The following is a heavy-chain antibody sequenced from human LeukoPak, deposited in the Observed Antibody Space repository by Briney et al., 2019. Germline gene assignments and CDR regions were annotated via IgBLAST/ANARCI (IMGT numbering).Heavy chain of an antibody. V-gene: IGHV3-23*01. CDR3: ANLNAPYWGNFDY. J-gene: IGHJ4*02. CDR1: GFTFGDYA. CDR2: ISDSGVTA. D-gene: IGHD3-16*01. Sequence: GSLRLSCTASGFTFGDYAMSWVRQAPGQGLDWVSAISDSGVTAYYADSVKGRFTISRDNSKSTLYLQMNSLRAEDTAVYYCANLNAPYWGNFDYWGQGTLVTVSS.